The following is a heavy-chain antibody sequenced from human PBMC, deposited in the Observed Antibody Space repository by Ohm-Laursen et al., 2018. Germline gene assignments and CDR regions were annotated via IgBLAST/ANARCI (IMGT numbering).Heavy chain of an antibody. CDR2: ISYDGSNK. Sequence: SLRLSCAASGFTFSSYGMHWVRQAPGKGLEWVAVISYDGSNKYYADSVKGRFTISRDNPKNTLYLQMNSLRAEDTAVYYCANLAAAGPGGAFDYWGQGTLVTVSS. CDR3: ANLAAAGPGGAFDY. V-gene: IGHV3-30*18. J-gene: IGHJ4*02. D-gene: IGHD6-13*01. CDR1: GFTFSSYG.